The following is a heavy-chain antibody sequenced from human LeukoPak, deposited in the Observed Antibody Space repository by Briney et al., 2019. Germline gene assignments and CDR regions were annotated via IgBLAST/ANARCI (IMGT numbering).Heavy chain of an antibody. CDR2: MHPGTGDT. CDR3: ARASISRRAFDI. D-gene: IGHD3-10*01. Sequence: ASVKVSCKTSGYTFTNNDIHWLRQAPGQALEWMGWMHPGTGDTGYAQKFQGRVTMTRDTSTSTVYMELSSLRSEDTAVYYCARASISRRAFDIWGQGTMVTVSS. V-gene: IGHV1-8*01. J-gene: IGHJ3*02. CDR1: GYTFTNND.